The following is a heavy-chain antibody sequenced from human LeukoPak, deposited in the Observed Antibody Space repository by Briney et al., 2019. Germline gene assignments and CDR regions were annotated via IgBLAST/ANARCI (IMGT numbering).Heavy chain of an antibody. J-gene: IGHJ4*02. Sequence: ASVKVSCKTFNYTFTAYGISWVRQAPGQGLEWMGWISAYNGNTNYAQKLQGRVTMTTDTSTSTAYMELRSLRSEDTAVYYCARDNDSRDPPHFDYWGQGTLVTVSS. CDR1: NYTFTAYG. CDR3: ARDNDSRDPPHFDY. D-gene: IGHD3-16*01. V-gene: IGHV1-18*01. CDR2: ISAYNGNT.